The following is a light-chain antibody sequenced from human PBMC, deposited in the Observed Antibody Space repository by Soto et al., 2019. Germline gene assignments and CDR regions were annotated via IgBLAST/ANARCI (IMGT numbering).Light chain of an antibody. CDR2: DVS. Sequence: QSALTQPASVSGSPGQSITISCTGTSSDVGGYNYVSWHQQHPGKVPKLMIYDVSYRPSGVSNRFSGSKSGNTASLTISGLQADEEADYYCCSYTTSSTLVFGTGTKLTVL. CDR3: CSYTTSSTLV. V-gene: IGLV2-14*01. CDR1: SSDVGGYNY. J-gene: IGLJ1*01.